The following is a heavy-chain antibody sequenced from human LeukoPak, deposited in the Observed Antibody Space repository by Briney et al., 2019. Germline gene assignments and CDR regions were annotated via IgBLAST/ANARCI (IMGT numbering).Heavy chain of an antibody. CDR3: AGRPDTAIVPIFDY. J-gene: IGHJ4*02. V-gene: IGHV1-2*02. CDR2: INPNSGGA. CDR1: GYTFVAYF. D-gene: IGHD5-18*01. Sequence: ASVKVSCKASGYTFVAYFMHWVRQAPGQGLEWMGWINPNSGGANYAQKFQGRVTMTGDTSISTAYMELSSLTSDDTAIYYCAGRPDTAIVPIFDYWGQGTLVTVSS.